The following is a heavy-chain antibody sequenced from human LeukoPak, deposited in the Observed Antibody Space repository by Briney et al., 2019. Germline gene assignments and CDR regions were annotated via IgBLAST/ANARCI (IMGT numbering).Heavy chain of an antibody. CDR3: ARQGGYSYGPQFDY. CDR1: GGSISSSSYY. V-gene: IGHV4-39*01. J-gene: IGHJ4*02. Sequence: PSETLSLTCTVSGGSISSSSYYWGWIRQPPGKGLEWIGSIYDSGSTYYNPSLKSRVTISVDTPKNQFSLKLSSVTAADTAVYYCARQGGYSYGPQFDYWGQGTLVTVSS. D-gene: IGHD5-18*01. CDR2: IYDSGST.